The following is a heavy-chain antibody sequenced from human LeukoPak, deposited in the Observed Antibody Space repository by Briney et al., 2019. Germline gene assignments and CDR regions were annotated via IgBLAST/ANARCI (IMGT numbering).Heavy chain of an antibody. V-gene: IGHV3-21*01. Sequence: GGSLRLSCAASGFTFSSYSMNWVRQAPGKGLEWVSSISSSSSYIYYADSVKGRFTISRGNAKNSLYLQMNSLRAEDTAVYYCASQVVVPAARLFDYWGQGTLVTVSS. J-gene: IGHJ4*02. CDR2: ISSSSSYI. D-gene: IGHD2-2*01. CDR3: ASQVVVPAARLFDY. CDR1: GFTFSSYS.